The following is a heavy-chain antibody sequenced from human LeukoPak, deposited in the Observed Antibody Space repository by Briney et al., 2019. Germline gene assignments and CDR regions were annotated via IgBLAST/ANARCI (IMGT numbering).Heavy chain of an antibody. V-gene: IGHV5-51*01. D-gene: IGHD4-17*01. J-gene: IGHJ4*02. CDR3: ARHLPTVTTPGVDFDY. Sequence: GESLKISCKGSGYSFTSYWIGWVRQMPGKGLEWMGIIYPGDSDTRYSPSSQGQVTISADKSISTAYLQWSSLKASDTAMYYCARHLPTVTTPGVDFDYWGQGTLVTVSS. CDR1: GYSFTSYW. CDR2: IYPGDSDT.